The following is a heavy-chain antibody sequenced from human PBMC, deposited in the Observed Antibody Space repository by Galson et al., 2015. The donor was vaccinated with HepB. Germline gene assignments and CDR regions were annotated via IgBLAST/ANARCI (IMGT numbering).Heavy chain of an antibody. V-gene: IGHV3-23*01. J-gene: IGHJ6*02. CDR3: AKVQSFLGDTTPEGYYYYGMDV. CDR1: GFTFSSYA. D-gene: IGHD3-16*01. Sequence: SLRLSCAASGFTFSSYAMSWVRQAPGKGLEWVSAISGSGGSTYYADSVKGRFTISRDNSKNTLYLQMNSLRAEDTAVYYCAKVQSFLGDTTPEGYYYYGMDVWGQGTTVTVSS. CDR2: ISGSGGST.